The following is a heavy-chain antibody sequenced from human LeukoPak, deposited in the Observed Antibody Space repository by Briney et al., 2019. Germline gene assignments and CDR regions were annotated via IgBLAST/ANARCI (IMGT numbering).Heavy chain of an antibody. D-gene: IGHD2-15*01. Sequence: GRSLRLSCAASGFTFSTYVMHWVRQAPGKGPEWVASIPYDGSKKYYADSVKGRFTISRDNSRNPLDLQMDSLRPEDTAVYYCAKETPHPWLNYYDYWGQGTRVTVSS. CDR3: AKETPHPWLNYYDY. J-gene: IGHJ4*02. V-gene: IGHV3-30*18. CDR2: IPYDGSKK. CDR1: GFTFSTYV.